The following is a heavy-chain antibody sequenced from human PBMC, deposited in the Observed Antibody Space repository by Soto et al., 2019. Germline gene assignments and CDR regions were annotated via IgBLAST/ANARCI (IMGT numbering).Heavy chain of an antibody. CDR2: ISGSGDGT. V-gene: IGHV3-23*01. CDR1: GFTFSSFA. CDR3: AGPGYSSQDY. D-gene: IGHD5-18*01. Sequence: EVQLLESGGGLVQPGGSLRLSCGASGFTFSSFALSWVRQAPGKGLEWVSAISGSGDGTDYADSVKGRFTISRDNSKNTLYLQMNSLRAEDTAVYYCAGPGYSSQDYWGQGALVTVSS. J-gene: IGHJ4*02.